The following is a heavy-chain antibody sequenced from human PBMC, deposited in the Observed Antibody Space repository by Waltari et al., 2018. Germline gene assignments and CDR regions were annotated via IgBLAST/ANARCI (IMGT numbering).Heavy chain of an antibody. Sequence: QLQLQESGPGLVKPSETLSLTCTVSGGSISSSSYYWGWIRQPPGKGREWIGSIYYSGRTYYNPSLKSRVTISVDTSKNQFSLKLSSVTAADTAVYYCARGGGFYGSGRPWGQGTLVTVSS. CDR2: IYYSGRT. V-gene: IGHV4-39*07. J-gene: IGHJ5*02. D-gene: IGHD3-10*01. CDR3: ARGGGFYGSGRP. CDR1: GGSISSSSYY.